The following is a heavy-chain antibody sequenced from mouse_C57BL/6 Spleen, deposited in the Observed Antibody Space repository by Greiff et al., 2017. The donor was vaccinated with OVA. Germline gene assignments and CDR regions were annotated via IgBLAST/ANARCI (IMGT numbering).Heavy chain of an antibody. CDR1: GYTFTSYW. D-gene: IGHD1-1*01. CDR2: IYPSDSET. CDR3: ARDYGKGYWYFDV. J-gene: IGHJ1*03. Sequence: VQLQQPGAELVRPGSSVKLSCKASGYTFTSYWMDWVKQRPGQGLEWIGNIYPSDSETHYNQKFKDKATLTVDKSSSTAYMQLSSLTSEDSAVYYCARDYGKGYWYFDVWGTGTTVTVSS. V-gene: IGHV1-61*01.